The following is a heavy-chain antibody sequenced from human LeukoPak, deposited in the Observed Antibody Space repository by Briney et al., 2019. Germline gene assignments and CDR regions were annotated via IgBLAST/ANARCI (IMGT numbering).Heavy chain of an antibody. CDR2: IYTSRST. V-gene: IGHV4-4*09. J-gene: IGHJ4*02. D-gene: IGHD3-22*01. CDR1: GGSISSYY. CDR3: ARHRADDSSGYYFLPLFDY. Sequence: PSETLSLTCTVSGGSISSYYWSWLRQPPGKGLEWIGYIYTSRSTNYNPSLKSRVTISVDTSENQFSLKLGSVTAADTAVYYCARHRADDSSGYYFLPLFDYWGQGTLVTVPS.